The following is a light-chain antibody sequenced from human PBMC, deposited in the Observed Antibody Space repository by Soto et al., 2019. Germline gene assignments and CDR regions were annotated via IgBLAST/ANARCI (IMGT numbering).Light chain of an antibody. V-gene: IGKV1-5*03. Sequence: DIQMTQSPSTLSASVGDRVTITCRASQSISSWLAWFQQKPGKAPKLLIYKASMLESGVPSRFSGSGSGTECTLTISRLQPDDLATYYCQHNYTYWTFGQGTKVEIK. CDR3: QHNYTYWT. CDR2: KAS. CDR1: QSISSW. J-gene: IGKJ1*01.